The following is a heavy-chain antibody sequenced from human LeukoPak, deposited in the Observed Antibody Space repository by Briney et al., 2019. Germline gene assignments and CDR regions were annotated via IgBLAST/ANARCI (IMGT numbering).Heavy chain of an antibody. Sequence: SETLSLTCTVSGASIRSYYWTWIRQPAGKQLEWIGRIYASGSTTYNASLKSRVSISIDTSKNQFSLRLSSLTAADTAVYYCAGTRRYCSGGSCYNWFDPWGQGTLVTVSS. CDR2: IYASGST. CDR3: AGTRRYCSGGSCYNWFDP. V-gene: IGHV4-4*07. CDR1: GASIRSYY. J-gene: IGHJ5*02. D-gene: IGHD2-15*01.